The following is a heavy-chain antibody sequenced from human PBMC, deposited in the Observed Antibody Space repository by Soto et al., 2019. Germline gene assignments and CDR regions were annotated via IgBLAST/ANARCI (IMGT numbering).Heavy chain of an antibody. Sequence: EVQLVESGGGLVQPGGSLRLSCAASGFTFSSYWMHWVRQAPGKGLVWVSRINSDGSSTSYADSVKGRFTISRDNAKNTLYLQMNSLSDEDTVVYYCARGDYRSTNGMDVWGQGTTVTVSS. CDR2: INSDGSST. V-gene: IGHV3-74*01. CDR3: ARGDYRSTNGMDV. J-gene: IGHJ6*02. D-gene: IGHD3-10*01. CDR1: GFTFSSYW.